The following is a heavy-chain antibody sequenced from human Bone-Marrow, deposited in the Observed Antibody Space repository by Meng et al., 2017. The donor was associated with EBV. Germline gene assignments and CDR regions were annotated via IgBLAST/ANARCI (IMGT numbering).Heavy chain of an antibody. V-gene: IGHV4-4*02. CDR3: ARAGYHRPASEY. CDR2: IHHSGGT. Sequence: QGQRRESGPGLVRPSGTLSLTCAVSRGFITSGDWWSWVRQSPGKGLEWIGEIHHSGGTSYNPSLKSRVTISLDMSKDQFSLRLSSVTAADTAVYYCARAGYHRPASEYWGQGTLVTVSS. D-gene: IGHD2-15*01. J-gene: IGHJ4*02. CDR1: RGFITSGDW.